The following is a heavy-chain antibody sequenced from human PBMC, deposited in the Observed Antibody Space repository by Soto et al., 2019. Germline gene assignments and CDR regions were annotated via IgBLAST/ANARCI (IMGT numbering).Heavy chain of an antibody. Sequence: QVQLVQSGAEVKKPGSSVKVSCKASGGTFSSYTISWVRQAPGQGLEWMGRINPIFGVTNYAQRFQGRVTMTADKYTGTAYMGLRSLRSENTAVYYCASDPYSSAWYLGPNEAFDIWGQGTMVTVSS. D-gene: IGHD6-19*01. V-gene: IGHV1-69*02. CDR2: INPIFGVT. CDR3: ASDPYSSAWYLGPNEAFDI. CDR1: GGTFSSYT. J-gene: IGHJ3*02.